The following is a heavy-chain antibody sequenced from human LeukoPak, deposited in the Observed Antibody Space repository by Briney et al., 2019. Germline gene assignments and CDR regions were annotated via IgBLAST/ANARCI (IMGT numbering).Heavy chain of an antibody. CDR2: IYTGGST. D-gene: IGHD2-2*01. CDR3: ARGRGDFQLLYYFVY. V-gene: IGHV4-4*07. Sequence: PSETLSLTCPVSGDSISSSYWSWIRQPAGKGLEWIGRIYTGGSTNYNPSLKSRVTMSVDTSNNQFSLKLSSVTAADTAVYYCARGRGDFQLLYYFVYWGQGTLVTVSS. J-gene: IGHJ4*02. CDR1: GDSISSSY.